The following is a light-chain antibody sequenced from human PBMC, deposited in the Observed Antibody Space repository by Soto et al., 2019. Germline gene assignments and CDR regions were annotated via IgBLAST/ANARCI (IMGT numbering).Light chain of an antibody. V-gene: IGKV1-33*01. CDR1: QDISNY. CDR2: DAS. J-gene: IGKJ5*01. CDR3: QEYANLPIT. Sequence: DIQIIKYRSCLSESEGDRVSVTCQASQDISNYLNWYQQKPGKAPKLLIYDASNLETGVPSRFSECGSGTHFTFSFCSLQPVDSATYYSQEYANLPITFAQGTRLEIK.